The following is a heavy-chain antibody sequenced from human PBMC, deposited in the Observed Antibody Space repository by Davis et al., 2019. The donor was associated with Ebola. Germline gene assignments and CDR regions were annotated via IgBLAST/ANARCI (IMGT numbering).Heavy chain of an antibody. J-gene: IGHJ4*02. D-gene: IGHD1-7*01. CDR1: VITFSSYA. CDR3: AKGLRGDYNWNYGGDYFDY. V-gene: IGHV3-23*01. CDR2: ISGSGGST. Sequence: GESLKISCTDSVITFSSYAMTWVRQAPGKGLEWVSAISGSGGSTYYADSVKGRFTISRDNSKKTLYLQMNSLRAEDTAVYYCAKGLRGDYNWNYGGDYFDYWGQGTPVTVSS.